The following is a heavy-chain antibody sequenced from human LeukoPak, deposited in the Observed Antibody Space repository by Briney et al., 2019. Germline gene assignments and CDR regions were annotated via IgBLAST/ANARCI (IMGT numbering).Heavy chain of an antibody. D-gene: IGHD5-18*01. CDR3: ARDPDTAMVLFDY. Sequence: GGPLRLSCAASGFTFSSYGMHWVRQAPGKGLEWVAVIWYDGSNKYYADSVKGRFTISRDNSKNTLYLQMNSLRAEDTAVYYCARDPDTAMVLFDYWGQGTLVTVSS. CDR1: GFTFSSYG. J-gene: IGHJ4*02. V-gene: IGHV3-33*01. CDR2: IWYDGSNK.